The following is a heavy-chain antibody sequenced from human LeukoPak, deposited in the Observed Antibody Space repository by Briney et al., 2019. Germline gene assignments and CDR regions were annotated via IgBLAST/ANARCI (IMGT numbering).Heavy chain of an antibody. CDR3: ARDKGSGSYERRGFDP. D-gene: IGHD1-26*01. CDR2: IIPIFGTA. V-gene: IGHV1-69*05. Sequence: ASVKVSCKASGGTFSSYAISWVRQAPGQGLEWMGGIIPIFGTANYAQKFQGRVTITTDESTSTAYMELSSLRSEDTAVYYCARDKGSGSYERRGFDPWGQGTLVTVSS. CDR1: GGTFSSYA. J-gene: IGHJ5*02.